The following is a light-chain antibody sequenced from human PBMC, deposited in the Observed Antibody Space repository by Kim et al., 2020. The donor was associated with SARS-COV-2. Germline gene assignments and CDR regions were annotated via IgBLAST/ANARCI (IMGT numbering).Light chain of an antibody. J-gene: IGKJ1*01. CDR2: DAS. CDR1: QSVSSY. CDR3: QQRSTWT. V-gene: IGKV3-11*01. Sequence: LSLSPGESATLSCRASQSVSSYLAWYQQKPGQAPRLLIYDASNRAAGIPARFSGSGSGTDFTLTISSLEPEDFAVYYCQQRSTWTFGQGTKVDIK.